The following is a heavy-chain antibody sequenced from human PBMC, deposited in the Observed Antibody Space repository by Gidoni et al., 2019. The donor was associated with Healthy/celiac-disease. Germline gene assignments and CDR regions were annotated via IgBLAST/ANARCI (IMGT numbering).Heavy chain of an antibody. D-gene: IGHD2-2*01. CDR1: GFTFSSYS. CDR3: VREVAYYIVVVPAAMIWYYFDY. Sequence: EVQLVESGGGLGKPRGSLSLSSAASGFTFSSYSLNWVRQAPGKGLEWVSSISCSSSDIYYVDSVKGRFTISRDNAKNSLYLQMNRLRSEDTAVYYCVREVAYYIVVVPAAMIWYYFDYWGQGTLVTVSS. CDR2: ISCSSSDI. V-gene: IGHV3-21*01. J-gene: IGHJ4*02.